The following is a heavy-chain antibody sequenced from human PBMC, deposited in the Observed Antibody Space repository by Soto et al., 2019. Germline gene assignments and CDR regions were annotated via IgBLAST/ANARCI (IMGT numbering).Heavy chain of an antibody. CDR2: ISGSGGST. V-gene: IGHV3-23*01. J-gene: IGHJ4*02. CDR1: GFTFSSYA. D-gene: IGHD3-22*01. Sequence: EVQLLESGGGLVQPGGSLRLSCAASGFTFSSYAMSWVHQAPGKGLEWVSAISGSGGSTYYADSVKGRFTISRDNSKNTLYLQMNSLRAEDTAVYYCAKVFEDSSGYYYFDYWGQGTLVTVSS. CDR3: AKVFEDSSGYYYFDY.